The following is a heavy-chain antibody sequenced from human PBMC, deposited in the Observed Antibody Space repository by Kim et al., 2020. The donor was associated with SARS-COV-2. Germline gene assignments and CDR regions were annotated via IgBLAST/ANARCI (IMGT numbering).Heavy chain of an antibody. D-gene: IGHD3-22*01. CDR3: ARESYDSSGYYYFDY. V-gene: IGHV1-69*04. J-gene: IGHJ4*02. Sequence: QKFQGRVTITADKSTSTAYMELSSLRSEDTAVYYCARESYDSSGYYYFDYWGQGTLVTVSS.